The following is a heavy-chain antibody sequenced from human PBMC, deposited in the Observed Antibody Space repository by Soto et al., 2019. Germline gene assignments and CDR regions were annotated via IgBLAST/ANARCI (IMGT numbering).Heavy chain of an antibody. Sequence: QVTLKESGPVLVKPTETLTLTCDVSGFSLSNGRMGVSWIRQPPGKALEWLGNIFSIDEKSYRTSLKGKRNISNDTFKCQVVLTLPNTGHVDTATSFCPRLAKVDRALDTWGPRTIVVVDS. CDR2: IFSIDEK. D-gene: IGHD5-12*01. J-gene: IGHJ3*02. CDR1: GFSLSNGRMG. CDR3: PRLAKVDRALDT. V-gene: IGHV2-26*01.